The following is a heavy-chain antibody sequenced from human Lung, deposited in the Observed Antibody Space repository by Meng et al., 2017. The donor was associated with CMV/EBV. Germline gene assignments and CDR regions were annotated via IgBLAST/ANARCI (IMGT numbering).Heavy chain of an antibody. Sequence: GGSLRLSCAASGFTFSTYSMNWVRQAPGKGLEWVSSITSSSYNYYADSVTGRFTISRDNTKNSLYLQMNSLRAEDTAVYFCARDDCRGGYCSSTSYYYGMDVWGQGTXVTVSS. CDR2: ITSSSYN. V-gene: IGHV3-21*01. D-gene: IGHD2-2*01. J-gene: IGHJ6*02. CDR3: ARDDCRGGYCSSTSYYYGMDV. CDR1: GFTFSTYS.